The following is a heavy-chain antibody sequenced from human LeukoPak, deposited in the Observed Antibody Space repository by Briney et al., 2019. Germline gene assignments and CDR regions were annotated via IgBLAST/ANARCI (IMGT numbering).Heavy chain of an antibody. Sequence: GASVKVSCKASGYTFTSYGISWVRQAPGQGLEWMGWISAYNGNTNYAQKIQGRVAMTTDTSASTAYKELRSLRSDDRAVYYCGRDRITMVRGVPDYWGQGTLVTVSS. V-gene: IGHV1-18*01. D-gene: IGHD3-10*01. CDR2: ISAYNGNT. CDR3: GRDRITMVRGVPDY. J-gene: IGHJ4*02. CDR1: GYTFTSYG.